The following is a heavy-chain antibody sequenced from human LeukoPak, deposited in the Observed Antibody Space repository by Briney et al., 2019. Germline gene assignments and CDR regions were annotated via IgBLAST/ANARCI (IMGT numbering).Heavy chain of an antibody. D-gene: IGHD6-6*01. V-gene: IGHV3-9*01. CDR2: ISWNSGSI. Sequence: PGGSLRLSCAASGFTLDDYAMHWVRQAPGKGLEWVSGISWNSGSIGYADSVKGRFTISRDNAKNSLYLQMNSLRAEDTALYYCAKDTYSSSLTGFDYWGQGTLVTVSS. CDR3: AKDTYSSSLTGFDY. J-gene: IGHJ4*02. CDR1: GFTLDDYA.